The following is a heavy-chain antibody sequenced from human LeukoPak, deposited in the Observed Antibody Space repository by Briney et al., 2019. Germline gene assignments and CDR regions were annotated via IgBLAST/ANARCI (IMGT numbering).Heavy chain of an antibody. V-gene: IGHV3-74*01. J-gene: IGHJ6*03. CDR3: ARVGYSSSWYASSYYYYYYMDV. CDR2: INSDGSST. Sequence: PGGSLRLSCAASGFTFSSYWMHWVRQAPGKGLVWVSRINSDGSSTSYADSVKGRFTISRDNAKNTLYLQMNSLRAEDTAVYYCARVGYSSSWYASSYYYYYYMDVWGKGTTVTVSS. CDR1: GFTFSSYW. D-gene: IGHD6-13*01.